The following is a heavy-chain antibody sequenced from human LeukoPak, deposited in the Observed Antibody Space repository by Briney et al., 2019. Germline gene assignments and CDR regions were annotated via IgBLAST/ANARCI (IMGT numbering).Heavy chain of an antibody. CDR1: GFTFNNYA. V-gene: IGHV3-23*01. CDR2: ISGSGGST. Sequence: AGGSLRLSCAASGFTFNNYAMNWVRQAPGKGLEWVSAISGSGGSTYYADSVKGRFTISRDNSKNTLFLQMNSQRVEDTAVYYCAKAADAGYKWAVDYLGEGTLVTVSS. CDR3: AKAADAGYKWAVDY. D-gene: IGHD5-24*01. J-gene: IGHJ4*02.